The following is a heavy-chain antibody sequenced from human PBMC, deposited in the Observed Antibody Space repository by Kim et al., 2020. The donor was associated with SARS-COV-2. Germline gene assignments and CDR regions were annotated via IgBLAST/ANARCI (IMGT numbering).Heavy chain of an antibody. V-gene: IGHV3-64D*09. CDR1: GFTFSSYA. CDR2: ISSNGGST. D-gene: IGHD5-12*01. Sequence: GGSLRLSCSASGFTFSSYAMHWVRQAPGKGLEYVSAISSNGGSTYYADSVKGRFTISRDNSKNTLYLQMSSLRAEDTAVYYCVKDPLHVVDIVATMGLTVFDYWGQGTLVTVSS. CDR3: VKDPLHVVDIVATMGLTVFDY. J-gene: IGHJ4*02.